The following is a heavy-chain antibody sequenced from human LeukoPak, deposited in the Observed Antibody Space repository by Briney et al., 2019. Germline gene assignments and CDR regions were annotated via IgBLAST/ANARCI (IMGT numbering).Heavy chain of an antibody. CDR1: GFTVSSDY. CDR2: IYSGGST. Sequence: GGSLRLSCAASGFTVSSDYVSWVRQAPGKGLEWVSVIYSGGSTYYADSVKSRFTISRDNSKNTLYLQMNSLRAEDTAVYYCARGSVTTGPFGMDVWGQGTTVTVSS. CDR3: ARGSVTTGPFGMDV. D-gene: IGHD5-18*01. J-gene: IGHJ6*02. V-gene: IGHV3-66*01.